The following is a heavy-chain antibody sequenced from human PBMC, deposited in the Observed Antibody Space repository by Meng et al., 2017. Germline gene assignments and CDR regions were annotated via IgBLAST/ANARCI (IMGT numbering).Heavy chain of an antibody. V-gene: IGHV3-21*01. CDR2: ISSSSSYI. J-gene: IGHJ3*02. CDR3: ARTGYYYDSSGYPGGDAFDI. Sequence: GGSLRLSCAASGFTFSSYSMNWVRQAPGKGLEWVSSISSSSSYIYYADSVKGRFTISRDNAKNSLYLQMNSLRAEDTAVYYCARTGYYYDSSGYPGGDAFDIWGQGTMVTVSS. D-gene: IGHD3-22*01. CDR1: GFTFSSYS.